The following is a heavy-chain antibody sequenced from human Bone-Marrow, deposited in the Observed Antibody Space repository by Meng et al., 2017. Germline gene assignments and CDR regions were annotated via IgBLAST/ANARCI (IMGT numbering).Heavy chain of an antibody. V-gene: IGHV3-43D*04. D-gene: IGHD2-2*01. CDR1: GFTFDDYA. CDR2: ISWDGGST. Sequence: GESLKTPCAASGFTFDDYAMHWVRQAPGKGVEGVSLISWDGGSTYYADSVKGRFTISRDNSKNSLYLQMNSLRAEDTALDYCAKDGYCSSTSCYHNYYYGMDVWGQGATVTVSS. J-gene: IGHJ6*02. CDR3: AKDGYCSSTSCYHNYYYGMDV.